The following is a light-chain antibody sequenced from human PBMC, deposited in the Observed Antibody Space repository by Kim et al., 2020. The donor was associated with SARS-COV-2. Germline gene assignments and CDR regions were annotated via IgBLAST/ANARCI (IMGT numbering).Light chain of an antibody. CDR1: KLGDKY. CDR2: QDS. Sequence: SYELTQPPSVSVSPGQTASITCSGDKLGDKYACWYQQKPGQSPVLVIYQDSKRPSGIPERSSGSNPGNTATLTISGTQAMDAADYHCQASASSTVVFGGG. J-gene: IGLJ2*01. V-gene: IGLV3-1*01. CDR3: QASASSTVV.